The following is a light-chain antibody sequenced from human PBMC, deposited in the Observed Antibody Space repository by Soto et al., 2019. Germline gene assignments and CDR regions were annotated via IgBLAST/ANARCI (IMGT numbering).Light chain of an antibody. Sequence: QAVVTQEPSLSVSPGGTVPLTCGLSSGSVSTNSYPSWYQQTPGQAPRTLIYSTNIRSSGVSDRFSGSLLGNQAALTITGAQANDECDYYCLLYLGGGIWVFGGGTKLTVL. CDR1: SGSVSTNSY. CDR3: LLYLGGGIWV. V-gene: IGLV8-61*01. CDR2: STN. J-gene: IGLJ3*02.